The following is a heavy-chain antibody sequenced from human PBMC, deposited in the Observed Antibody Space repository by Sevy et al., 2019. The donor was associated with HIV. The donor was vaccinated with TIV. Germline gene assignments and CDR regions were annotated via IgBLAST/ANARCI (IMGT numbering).Heavy chain of an antibody. CDR2: IYSSGRT. Sequence: GGSLRLSCAASGFRVSSNYMSWVRQAPEKGLEWVSLIYSSGRTYYGDSVKGRFTISRDDSKNTLYLQMNSVRAEDTALYYCTRVHSGGYPFDYWGQGSLVTVSS. V-gene: IGHV3-53*01. CDR1: GFRVSSNY. J-gene: IGHJ4*02. CDR3: TRVHSGGYPFDY. D-gene: IGHD3-22*01.